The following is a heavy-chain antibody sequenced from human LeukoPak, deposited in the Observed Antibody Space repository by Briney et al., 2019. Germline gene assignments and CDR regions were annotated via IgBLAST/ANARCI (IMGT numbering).Heavy chain of an antibody. Sequence: SETLSLTCTVSGGSISSYYWSWIRQPPGKGLEWIGYIYYSGSTNYNPPLKSRVTLSVDTSKNQFSLKLSSVTAADTAVYYCARRSRSAGSDWYFDLWGRGTLVTVSS. V-gene: IGHV4-59*08. J-gene: IGHJ2*01. D-gene: IGHD3-10*01. CDR3: ARRSRSAGSDWYFDL. CDR2: IYYSGST. CDR1: GGSISSYY.